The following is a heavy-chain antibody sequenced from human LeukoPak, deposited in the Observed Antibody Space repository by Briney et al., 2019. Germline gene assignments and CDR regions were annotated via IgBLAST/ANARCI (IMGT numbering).Heavy chain of an antibody. CDR2: IWYDGSNK. CDR3: ARASGDCGEYFDY. Sequence: GGSLRLSCAASGFTFRSFAMHWVRQAPGKGLEWVAAIWYDGSNKYYADSVKGRFTISRDNSKNTLFLQMNSLRAEDTAVYYCARASGDCGEYFDYWGQGTLVTVSS. V-gene: IGHV3-33*01. J-gene: IGHJ4*02. CDR1: GFTFRSFA. D-gene: IGHD2-21*02.